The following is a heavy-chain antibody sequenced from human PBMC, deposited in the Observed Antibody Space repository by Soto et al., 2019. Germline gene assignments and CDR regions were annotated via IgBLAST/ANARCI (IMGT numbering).Heavy chain of an antibody. J-gene: IGHJ4*01. CDR2: ISSSSSYI. D-gene: IGHD2-15*01. CDR1: GFTFSSYS. V-gene: IGHV3-21*01. Sequence: EVQLVESGGGLVKPGGSLRLSCAASGFTFSSYSMNWVRQAPGKGLEWVSSISSSSSYIYYADSVKGRFTISRDNAKNSLYLQMNSLRAEDTAVYYCARGDADIVVVVAAFDYWGHGTLVTVSS. CDR3: ARGDADIVVVVAAFDY.